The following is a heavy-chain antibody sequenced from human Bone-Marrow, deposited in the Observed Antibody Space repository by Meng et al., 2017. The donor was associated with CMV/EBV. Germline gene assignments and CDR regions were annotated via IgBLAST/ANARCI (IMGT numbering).Heavy chain of an antibody. Sequence: QVQRVQSGAEVKNPGASVKASCTASGYTFTSYYMHWVRQAPGQGLEWMGISNPSGGSTSYAQKFQGKVTMTRDTSTSTVHMELSSLRSEDTAVYYCARDVVGAVGYFDYWGQGTLVTVSS. CDR1: GYTFTSYY. V-gene: IGHV1-46*01. J-gene: IGHJ4*02. CDR3: ARDVVGAVGYFDY. CDR2: SNPSGGST. D-gene: IGHD1-26*01.